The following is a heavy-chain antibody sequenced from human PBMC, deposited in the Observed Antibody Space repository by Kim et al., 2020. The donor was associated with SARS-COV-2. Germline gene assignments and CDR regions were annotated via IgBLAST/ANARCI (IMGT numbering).Heavy chain of an antibody. Sequence: SVKVSCKASGGTFSSYAISWVRQAPGQGLEWMGRIIPILGIANYAQKFQGRVTITADKSTSTAYMELSSLRSEDTAVYYCARVSYSMVRGVTGLIYYYYMDVWGKGTTVTVSS. D-gene: IGHD3-10*01. CDR1: GGTFSSYA. CDR3: ARVSYSMVRGVTGLIYYYYMDV. CDR2: IIPILGIA. V-gene: IGHV1-69*04. J-gene: IGHJ6*03.